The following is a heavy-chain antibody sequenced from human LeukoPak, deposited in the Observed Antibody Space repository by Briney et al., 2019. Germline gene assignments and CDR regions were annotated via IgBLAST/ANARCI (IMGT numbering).Heavy chain of an antibody. CDR1: GGSVNSGSYY. J-gene: IGHJ4*02. D-gene: IGHD6-13*01. V-gene: IGHV4-61*01. CDR3: AGRSSSWYYVDY. Sequence: SETLSLTCTVSGGSVNSGSYYWSWIRQPPGRGLEWIGDIYYSGSTNYNPSLKSRVTISVDTSKNQFSLNLRSVTAADTAVYYCAGRSSSWYYVDYWGQGTLVTVSS. CDR2: IYYSGST.